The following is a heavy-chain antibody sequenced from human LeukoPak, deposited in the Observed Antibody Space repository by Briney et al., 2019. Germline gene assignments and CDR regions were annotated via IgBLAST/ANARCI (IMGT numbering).Heavy chain of an antibody. CDR1: GFTFSSYA. CDR2: ISGSASNT. CDR3: AKETY. V-gene: IGHV3-23*01. Sequence: GGSLRLSCAASGFTFSSYAMSWVRQAPGNGLEWVSGISGSASNTYYADSVKGRFTICRDNSKNTLYLQVYSLTAEDTAVYYCAKETYWGQGTLVTVSS. J-gene: IGHJ4*02.